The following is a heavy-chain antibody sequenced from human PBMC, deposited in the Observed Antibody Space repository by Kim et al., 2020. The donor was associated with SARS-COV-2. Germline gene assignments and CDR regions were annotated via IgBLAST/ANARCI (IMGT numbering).Heavy chain of an antibody. D-gene: IGHD3-10*01. Sequence: YYAASVKGRFTISRDNSKNTLYLQMNSLRAEDTAVYYCASPAGRGYYFDYWGQEPWSPSPQ. V-gene: IGHV3-53*01. CDR3: ASPAGRGYYFDY. J-gene: IGHJ4*01.